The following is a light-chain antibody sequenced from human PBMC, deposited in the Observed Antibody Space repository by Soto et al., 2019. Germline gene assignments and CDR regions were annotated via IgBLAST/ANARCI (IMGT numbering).Light chain of an antibody. CDR3: QQHGSSPIT. CDR2: GAS. J-gene: IGKJ5*01. V-gene: IGKV3-20*01. Sequence: EIELTQSPATLYVSPGERATLSCRASQSVAGNLAWHQQKPGQTPRLLIYGASSRATGIPDRFSGSGSGTDFTLTISRLEPEDFAVYYCQQHGSSPITFGQGTRLEIK. CDR1: QSVAGN.